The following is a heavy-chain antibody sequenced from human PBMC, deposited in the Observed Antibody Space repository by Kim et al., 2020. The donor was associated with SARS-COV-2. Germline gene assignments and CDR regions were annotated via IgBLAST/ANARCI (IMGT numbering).Heavy chain of an antibody. CDR1: GFTLKDYA. CDR3: VKEKTDRGVVVAYFDS. D-gene: IGHD3-10*01. J-gene: IGHJ4*02. Sequence: GGSLRLSCAASGFTLKDYAINWVRQAPGKGLDWVSVISGSGTDTYYADSVKGRFTISRDISKNMVYLQMNGLRVEDTAIYYCVKEKTDRGVVVAYFDSWGQGTLVTVSS. V-gene: IGHV3-23*01. CDR2: ISGSGTDT.